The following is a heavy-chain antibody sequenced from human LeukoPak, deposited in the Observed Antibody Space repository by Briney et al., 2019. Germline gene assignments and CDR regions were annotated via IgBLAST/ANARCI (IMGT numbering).Heavy chain of an antibody. CDR3: AGLLGYCSGGSCYTYYFDY. CDR2: IYYSGST. J-gene: IGHJ4*02. D-gene: IGHD2-15*01. Sequence: PSETLSLTCTVSGGPISSYYWSWIRQPPGKGLEWIGYIYYSGSTNYNPSLKSRVTISVDTSKNQFSLKLSSVTAADTAVYYCAGLLGYCSGGSCYTYYFDYWGQGTLVTVSS. CDR1: GGPISSYY. V-gene: IGHV4-59*08.